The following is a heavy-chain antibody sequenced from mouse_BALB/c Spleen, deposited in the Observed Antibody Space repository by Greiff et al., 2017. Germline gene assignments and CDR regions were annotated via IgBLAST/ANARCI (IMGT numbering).Heavy chain of an antibody. V-gene: IGHV5-4*02. Sequence: EVHLVESGGGLVKPGGSLKLSCAASGFTFSDYYMYWVRQTPEKRLEWVATISDGGSYTYYPDSVKGRFTISRDNAKNNLYLQMSSLKSEDTAMYYCARGGRLQSLYYFDYWGQGTTLTVSS. CDR1: GFTFSDYY. CDR3: ARGGRLQSLYYFDY. D-gene: IGHD2-13*01. J-gene: IGHJ2*01. CDR2: ISDGGSYT.